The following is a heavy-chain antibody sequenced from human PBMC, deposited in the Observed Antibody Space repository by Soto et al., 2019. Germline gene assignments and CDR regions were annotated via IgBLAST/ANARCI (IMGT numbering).Heavy chain of an antibody. CDR3: ARVGHWFDP. J-gene: IGHJ5*02. D-gene: IGHD1-26*01. V-gene: IGHV4-30-2*01. CDR2: IYHSGST. CDR1: GGSISSCGYS. Sequence: SETLSLTCAVSGGSISSCGYSWSWIRQPPGKGLEWIGYIYHSGSTYYNPSLKSRVTISVDRSKNQFSLKLSSVTAADTAVYYCARVGHWFDPWGQGTLVTVSS.